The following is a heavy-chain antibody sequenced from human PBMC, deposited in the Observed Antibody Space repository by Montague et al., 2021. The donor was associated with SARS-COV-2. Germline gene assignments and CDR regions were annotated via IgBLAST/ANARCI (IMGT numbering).Heavy chain of an antibody. J-gene: IGHJ6*02. D-gene: IGHD1-1*01. CDR3: TSGREGNYNVMDV. Sequence: CAISGDSVSSNSATWNWVRQSPSRGLEWLGRTYYRSKWYNDYAVSVRGRVTINPDTSKSQFSLQLNSVTPEDTAIYYCTSGREGNYNVMDVWGRGTTVTVSS. V-gene: IGHV6-1*01. CDR2: TYYRSKWYN. CDR1: GDSVSSNSAT.